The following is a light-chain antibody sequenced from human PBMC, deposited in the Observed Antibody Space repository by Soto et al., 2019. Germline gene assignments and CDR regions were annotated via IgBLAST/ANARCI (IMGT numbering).Light chain of an antibody. CDR1: SSDVGAYKY. Sequence: QSALTQPPSASGSPGQSVTISCTGTSSDVGAYKYVSWYQQYPGKAPKLMIYEVSKRPSGVPDRFSGSKSGNTASLTVSGLQAEEEADCYCTSYVGRNIWVLGGGTKVTVL. CDR3: TSYVGRNIWV. J-gene: IGLJ3*02. CDR2: EVS. V-gene: IGLV2-8*01.